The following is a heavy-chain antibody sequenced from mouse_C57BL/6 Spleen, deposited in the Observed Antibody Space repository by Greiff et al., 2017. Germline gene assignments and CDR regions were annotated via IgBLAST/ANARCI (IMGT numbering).Heavy chain of an antibody. CDR3: ARARYYGSSPDYYAMDY. CDR2: IYPGDGDT. J-gene: IGHJ4*01. Sequence: QVQLQQSGAELVKPGASVKISCKASGYAFSSYWMNWVKQRPGKGLEWIGQIYPGDGDTNYNGKFKGKATLTADKSSSTAYMQLSSLTSEDSAVYFCARARYYGSSPDYYAMDYWGQGTSVTVSS. D-gene: IGHD1-1*01. V-gene: IGHV1-80*01. CDR1: GYAFSSYW.